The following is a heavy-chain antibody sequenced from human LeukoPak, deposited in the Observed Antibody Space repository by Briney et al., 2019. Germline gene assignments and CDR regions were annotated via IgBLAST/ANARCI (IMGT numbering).Heavy chain of an antibody. D-gene: IGHD1-26*01. Sequence: SETLSLTCTVSGDSISSSNYYWGWIRQPPGKGLEWIGYIYYSGSTNYNPSLKSRVTISVDTSKNRFSLKLSSVTAADTAVYYCARGPVGELPENWGQGTLVTVSS. CDR3: ARGPVGELPEN. CDR2: IYYSGST. V-gene: IGHV4-61*05. J-gene: IGHJ4*02. CDR1: GDSISSSNYY.